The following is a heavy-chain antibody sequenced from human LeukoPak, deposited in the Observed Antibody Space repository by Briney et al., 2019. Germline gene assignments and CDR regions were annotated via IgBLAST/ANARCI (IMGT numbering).Heavy chain of an antibody. CDR2: MNPNSGNT. D-gene: IGHD2-15*01. J-gene: IGHJ4*02. V-gene: IGHV1-8*02. CDR3: ARRLVAIDY. Sequence: ASVKVSCKASGGTFSSYAINWVRQATGQGLEWMGWMNPNSGNTGYAQKFQGRVTMTRNTSISTAYMELSSLRPEDTAVYYCARRLVAIDYWGQGTLVTVSS. CDR1: GGTFSSYA.